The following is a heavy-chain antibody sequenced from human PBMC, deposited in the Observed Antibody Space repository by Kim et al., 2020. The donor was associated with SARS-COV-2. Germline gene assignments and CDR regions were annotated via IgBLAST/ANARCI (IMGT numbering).Heavy chain of an antibody. CDR3: ARTGYSYGRPRHYYYAMDV. CDR1: GGTFSNYA. Sequence: SVKVSCKASGGTFSNYAISWVRQAPGQGLEWMGGIIPIFGTLNYAQKFQGRVTITADESTSTAYMELSSLRSEDTAVYYCARTGYSYGRPRHYYYAMDVWGQGTTVTVSS. D-gene: IGHD5-18*01. CDR2: IIPIFGTL. J-gene: IGHJ6*02. V-gene: IGHV1-69*13.